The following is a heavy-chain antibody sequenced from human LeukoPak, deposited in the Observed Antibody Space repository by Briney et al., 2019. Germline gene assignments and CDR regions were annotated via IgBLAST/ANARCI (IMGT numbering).Heavy chain of an antibody. CDR1: GLTFSSYS. CDR2: ISGSGGST. D-gene: IGHD2-15*01. Sequence: GGSLRLSCAVAGLTFSSYSMSWVRHAAGKGLEWVSAISGSGGSTYYAESVQGRFTISRDNSKNPLYLQMNSLRAEDTAVYYCAKDHRTREYCSGGSCPHDYWGQGTLVTVSS. V-gene: IGHV3-23*01. J-gene: IGHJ4*02. CDR3: AKDHRTREYCSGGSCPHDY.